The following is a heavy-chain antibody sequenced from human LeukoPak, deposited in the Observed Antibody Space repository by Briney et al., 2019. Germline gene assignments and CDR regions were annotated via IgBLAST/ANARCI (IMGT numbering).Heavy chain of an antibody. D-gene: IGHD5-18*01. CDR3: ALEGYSYGYVDY. Sequence: ASVKVSCKASGYTFTSYDINWVRQAPGQGLEWMGGIIPIFGTANYAQKFQGRVTITADESTSTAYMELSSLRSEDTAVYYCALEGYSYGYVDYWGQGTLVTVSS. J-gene: IGHJ4*02. V-gene: IGHV1-69*13. CDR1: GYTFTSYD. CDR2: IIPIFGTA.